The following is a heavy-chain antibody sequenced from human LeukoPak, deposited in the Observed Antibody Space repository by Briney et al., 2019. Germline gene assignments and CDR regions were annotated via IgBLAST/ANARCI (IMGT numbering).Heavy chain of an antibody. CDR3: AKGASYFDY. Sequence: GGSLRLSCAASGFPFSSYAMSWVRQAPGKGLEWVSPITNSGGTTYYADSVKGRFTISRDNSKNTLYLQMNSLSAEDTAVYYCAKGASYFDYWGQGTLVTVSS. J-gene: IGHJ4*02. V-gene: IGHV3-23*01. CDR1: GFPFSSYA. CDR2: ITNSGGTT.